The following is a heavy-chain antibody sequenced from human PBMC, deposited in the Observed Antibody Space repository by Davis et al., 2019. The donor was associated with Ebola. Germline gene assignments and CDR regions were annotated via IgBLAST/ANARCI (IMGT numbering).Heavy chain of an antibody. CDR1: GYTFSSHD. CDR2: MNPHSGNT. D-gene: IGHD4-17*01. CDR3: ARHINYGDYGTGWFDP. Sequence: AASVKVSCKASGYTFSSHDINWVRQATGQGLERMGWMNPHSGNTGYAQKFQGRITMTRNTSISTAYMELSSLRSEDTAVYYCARHINYGDYGTGWFDPWGQGTLVTVSS. J-gene: IGHJ5*02. V-gene: IGHV1-8*01.